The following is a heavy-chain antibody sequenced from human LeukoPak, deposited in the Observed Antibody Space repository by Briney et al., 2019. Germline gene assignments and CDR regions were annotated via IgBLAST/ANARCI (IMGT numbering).Heavy chain of an antibody. J-gene: IGHJ4*02. CDR3: TRGLLWFGELMKGQYYFDC. V-gene: IGHV3-49*04. D-gene: IGHD3-10*01. CDR1: GFTFGEYA. CDR2: IRSRAYGGTT. Sequence: GGSLRLSCTASGFTFGEYAMNWVRQAPGKGLEWVGFIRSRAYGGTTEYAASVKGRFTISRDDSKSIAYLQMNSLRAEDTAVYYCTRGLLWFGELMKGQYYFDCWGQGTLVTVSS.